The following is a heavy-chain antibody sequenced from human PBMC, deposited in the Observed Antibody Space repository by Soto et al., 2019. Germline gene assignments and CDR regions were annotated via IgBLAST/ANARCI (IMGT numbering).Heavy chain of an antibody. V-gene: IGHV3-23*01. CDR1: GFTFSSYA. CDR3: AKVNRMTTVTTHYYFDY. J-gene: IGHJ4*02. D-gene: IGHD4-4*01. CDR2: ISGSGGST. Sequence: LRLSCAASGFTFSSYAMSWVRQAPGKGLEWVSAISGSGGSTYYADSVKGRFTISRDNSRNTLYLQMNSLRAEDTAVYYCAKVNRMTTVTTHYYFDYWGQGTLVTVSS.